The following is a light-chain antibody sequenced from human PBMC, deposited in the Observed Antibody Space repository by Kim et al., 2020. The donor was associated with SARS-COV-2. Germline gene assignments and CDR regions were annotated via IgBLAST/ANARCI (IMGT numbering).Light chain of an antibody. CDR3: QAWDSSTAV. V-gene: IGLV3-1*01. Sequence: SYELTQPPSVSVSPGQTASITCSGDKLGNKYACWYQQKPGQSPVVVIYQDTKRPSGIPERFSGSNSWNTATLTISGTQAMDEADYYCQAWDSSTAVFGGG. CDR1: KLGNKY. CDR2: QDT. J-gene: IGLJ3*02.